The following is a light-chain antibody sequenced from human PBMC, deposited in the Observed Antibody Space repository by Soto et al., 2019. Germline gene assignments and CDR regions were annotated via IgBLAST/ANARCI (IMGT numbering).Light chain of an antibody. CDR3: RSYTGSSPLV. V-gene: IGLV2-14*01. CDR1: SSDFGGDNY. Sequence: QSALTQPASVSGSPGQSITISCTGTSSDFGGDNYVSWYQQHPDKAPKLMIYDVSDRPSGASNRFSGSKPGNTASLTISGLQAEDEADYYCRSYTGSSPLVFGGGTKLTVL. J-gene: IGLJ2*01. CDR2: DVS.